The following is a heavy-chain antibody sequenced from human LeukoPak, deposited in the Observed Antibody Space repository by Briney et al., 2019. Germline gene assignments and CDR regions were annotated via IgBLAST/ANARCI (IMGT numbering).Heavy chain of an antibody. V-gene: IGHV4-39*01. D-gene: IGHD3-3*01. J-gene: IGHJ5*02. CDR3: ARHPHYDFWSACGGFDP. Sequence: SETLSLTCTVSGGSISSCCYYWGWIRQPPGKGLEWIGSIYYSGSTYYNPSLKSRVTISVDTSKNQFSVKLSSVTAADAAVYYCARHPHYDFWSACGGFDPWGQGTLVTVSS. CDR1: GGSISSCCYY. CDR2: IYYSGST.